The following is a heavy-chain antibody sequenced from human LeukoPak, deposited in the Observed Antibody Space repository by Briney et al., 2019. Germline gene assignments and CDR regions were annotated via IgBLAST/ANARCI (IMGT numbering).Heavy chain of an antibody. J-gene: IGHJ4*02. CDR2: ISGSGDST. CDR1: GFTFSSYA. V-gene: IGHV3-23*01. Sequence: SGGSLRLSCAASGFTFSSYAMSWVRQAPGKGLEWVSVISGSGDSTYSADSVKGRFTISRDNSKNTLYLQMNSLRAEDTAVYYCARGPMIVVDAEHTFDYWGQGTLVTASS. D-gene: IGHD3-22*01. CDR3: ARGPMIVVDAEHTFDY.